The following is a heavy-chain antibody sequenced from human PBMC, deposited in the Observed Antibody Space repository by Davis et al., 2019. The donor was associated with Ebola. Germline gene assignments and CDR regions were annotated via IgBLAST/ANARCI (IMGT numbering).Heavy chain of an antibody. D-gene: IGHD1/OR15-1a*01. V-gene: IGHV4-59*11. CDR2: IFSSGTT. J-gene: IGHJ4*02. Sequence: MPSETLSLTCTVSGGSISGHSWSWIRQPPGKGLEWIGNIFSSGTTYYNPSLKSRVTISLDTSRNQFSLRLTSVTAADTAVYHCARDSSIEQYYFDYWGQGTLVTVSS. CDR1: GGSISGHS. CDR3: ARDSSIEQYYFDY.